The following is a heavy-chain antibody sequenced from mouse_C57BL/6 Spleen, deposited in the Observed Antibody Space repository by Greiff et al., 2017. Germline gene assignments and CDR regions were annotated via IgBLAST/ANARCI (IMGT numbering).Heavy chain of an antibody. CDR3: ARPSYYGSSYSAMDY. Sequence: QVQLQQSDAELVKPGASVKISCKVSGYTFTDHTIHWMKQRPEQGLEWIGYIYPRDGSTKYNEKFKGKATLTADKSSSTAYMQLNSLTSEDSAVYFCARPSYYGSSYSAMDYWGQGTSVTVSS. D-gene: IGHD1-1*01. CDR2: IYPRDGST. CDR1: GYTFTDHT. V-gene: IGHV1-78*01. J-gene: IGHJ4*01.